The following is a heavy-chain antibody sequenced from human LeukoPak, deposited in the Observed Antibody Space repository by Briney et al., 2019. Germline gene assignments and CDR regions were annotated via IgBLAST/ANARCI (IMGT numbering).Heavy chain of an antibody. CDR3: AKMAGPRGSSSWLSDY. Sequence: PGGSLRLSCAASGFTFSSYAMSWVRQAPGKGLEWVSAISGSGGSTYYADSVKGRFTISRDNSKNTPYLQMNSLRAEDTAVYYCAKMAGPRGSSSWLSDYWGQGTLVTVSS. V-gene: IGHV3-23*01. CDR1: GFTFSSYA. CDR2: ISGSGGST. J-gene: IGHJ4*02. D-gene: IGHD6-13*01.